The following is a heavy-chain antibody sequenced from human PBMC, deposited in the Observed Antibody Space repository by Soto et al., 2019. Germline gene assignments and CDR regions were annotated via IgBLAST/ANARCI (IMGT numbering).Heavy chain of an antibody. CDR2: IIPIFGTA. CDR3: ARDLGCCSGYYYYYYGMDV. V-gene: IGHV1-69*13. J-gene: IGHJ6*02. CDR1: GGTFSSYA. Sequence: SVKVSCKASGGTFSSYAISWVRQAPGQGLEWMGGIIPIFGTANYAQKFQGRVTITADASTSTAYMELSSLRSEDTAVYYCARDLGCCSGYYYYYYGMDVWGQGTTVTVSS. D-gene: IGHD2-15*01.